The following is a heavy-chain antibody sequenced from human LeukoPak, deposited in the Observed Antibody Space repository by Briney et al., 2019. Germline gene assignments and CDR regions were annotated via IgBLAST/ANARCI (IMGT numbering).Heavy chain of an antibody. CDR1: RFTFRDYD. CDR2: ISSTGRRI. J-gene: IGHJ3*02. V-gene: IGHV3-11*01. Sequence: GGSLRLSCAASRFTFRDYDMNWIRQAPGKGLEWASHISSTGRRIYYADSVKGRFTISRDNAKNSLFLQINGLRAEDTAVFYCARDYRDWAFDIWGQGTVVTVSS. CDR3: ARDYRDWAFDI. D-gene: IGHD5-24*01.